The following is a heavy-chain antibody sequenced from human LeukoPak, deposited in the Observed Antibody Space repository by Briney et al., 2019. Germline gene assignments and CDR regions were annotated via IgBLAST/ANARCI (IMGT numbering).Heavy chain of an antibody. CDR1: GYTFTSYA. CDR3: ARDCSGGPPGWFDP. D-gene: IGHD2-15*01. V-gene: IGHV1-3*01. Sequence: ASVKVSCKASGYTFTSYAIHWVRQAPGQSLEWMGWIIAGNGNTKYSQGFQGRVTITRDTSASTAYMELSSLRSDDTAVYYCARDCSGGPPGWFDPWGQGTLVTVST. CDR2: IIAGNGNT. J-gene: IGHJ5*02.